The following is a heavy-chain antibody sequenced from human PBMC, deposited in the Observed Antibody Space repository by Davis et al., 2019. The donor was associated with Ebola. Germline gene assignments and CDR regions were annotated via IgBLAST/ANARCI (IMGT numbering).Heavy chain of an antibody. CDR3: ARVITIFGVVIRNNWFDP. V-gene: IGHV4-61*01. D-gene: IGHD3-3*01. CDR2: IYYSGST. CDR1: GGSVSSGCYY. J-gene: IGHJ5*02. Sequence: PSETLSLTCTVSGGSVSSGCYYWIWIRQPPGKGLEWIGYIYYSGSTNYNPSLKSRVTISVDTSKNQFSLKLSSVTAADTAVYYCARVITIFGVVIRNNWFDPWGQGTLVTVSS.